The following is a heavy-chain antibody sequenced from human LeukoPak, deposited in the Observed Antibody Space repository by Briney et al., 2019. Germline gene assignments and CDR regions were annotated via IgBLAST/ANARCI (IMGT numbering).Heavy chain of an antibody. CDR3: AKDLGRYRNNYFDY. D-gene: IGHD1-26*01. CDR2: ISGGGGGT. J-gene: IGHJ4*02. Sequence: AGSLRLSCAASGFTFNSYAMSWVRQAPEKGLEWVATISGGGGGTYYADSVKGRFTISRDDSKNTLYLQMNSLRAEDTAVYYCAKDLGRYRNNYFDYWGQGTLVTVSS. CDR1: GFTFNSYA. V-gene: IGHV3-23*01.